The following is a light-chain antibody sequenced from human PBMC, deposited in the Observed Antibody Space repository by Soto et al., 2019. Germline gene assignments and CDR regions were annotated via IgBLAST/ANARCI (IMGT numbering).Light chain of an antibody. J-gene: IGKJ5*01. Sequence: DIQMTQSPSSVSASAGDRVTITCRASQGISNYLNWYKQKPGKAPELLIYAASTLQSGVPSRFSGSGSGTDFTLTISRLEPEDFAVYYCQQYGSSPVTFGQGTRLEIK. CDR2: AAS. CDR3: QQYGSSPVT. CDR1: QGISNY. V-gene: IGKV1-39*01.